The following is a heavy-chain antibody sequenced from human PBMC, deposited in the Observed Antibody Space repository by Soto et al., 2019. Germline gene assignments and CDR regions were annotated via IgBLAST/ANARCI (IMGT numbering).Heavy chain of an antibody. J-gene: IGHJ3*02. CDR2: ISSSSSYI. Sequence: GGSLRLSCAASGFTFSSYSMNWVRQAPGKGLEWVSSISSSSSYIYYADSVKGRFTISRDNAKNSLYLQMNSLRAEDTAVYYCARDKEYCSGGSCYSDSRAFDIWGQGTMVTVSS. CDR1: GFTFSSYS. V-gene: IGHV3-21*01. D-gene: IGHD2-15*01. CDR3: ARDKEYCSGGSCYSDSRAFDI.